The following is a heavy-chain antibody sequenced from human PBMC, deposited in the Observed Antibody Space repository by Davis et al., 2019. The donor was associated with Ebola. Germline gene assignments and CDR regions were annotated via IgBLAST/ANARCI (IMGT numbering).Heavy chain of an antibody. CDR2: IKQDGNEK. D-gene: IGHD6-13*01. V-gene: IGHV3-7*03. CDR1: GFTFSTYA. Sequence: PGGSLRLSCAASGFTFSTYAMNWVRQAPGKGLEWVANIKQDGNEKYYVDSVKGRFTISRDNAKNSLYLQMNSLRAEDTAVYYCAQDRLIPAGRDDYWGQGTPVTVSS. J-gene: IGHJ4*02. CDR3: AQDRLIPAGRDDY.